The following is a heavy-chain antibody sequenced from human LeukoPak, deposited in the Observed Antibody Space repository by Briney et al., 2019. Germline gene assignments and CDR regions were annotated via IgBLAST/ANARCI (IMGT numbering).Heavy chain of an antibody. CDR1: GGSISSGSYY. J-gene: IGHJ4*02. Sequence: SETLSLTCTVSGGSISSGSYYWSWIRQPAGKGLEWIGRIYTGGSTNYNPSLKSRVTISVDTSKNQFSLKLSSVTAADTAVYYCARWNRELHFDYWGQGTLVTVSS. CDR2: IYTGGST. D-gene: IGHD4-23*01. V-gene: IGHV4-61*02. CDR3: ARWNRELHFDY.